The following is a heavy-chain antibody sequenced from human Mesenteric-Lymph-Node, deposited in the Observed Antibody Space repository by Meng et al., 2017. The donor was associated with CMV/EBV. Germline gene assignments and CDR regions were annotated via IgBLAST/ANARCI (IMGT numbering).Heavy chain of an antibody. J-gene: IGHJ6*02. V-gene: IGHV3-74*01. CDR1: EFTFSKHW. CDR2: INSDGSRT. CDR3: ARDDILTAYPLPDV. Sequence: GGSLRLSCAASEFTFSKHWMHWVRQLPGKGLVWVSYINSDGSRTTYADSVRGRFTISRDNAKNTLYLQMNSLRAEDTAVYYCARDDILTAYPLPDVWGQGTTVTVSS. D-gene: IGHD3-9*01.